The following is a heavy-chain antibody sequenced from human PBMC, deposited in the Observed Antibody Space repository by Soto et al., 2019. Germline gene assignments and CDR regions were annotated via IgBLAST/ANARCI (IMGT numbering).Heavy chain of an antibody. D-gene: IGHD4-17*01. CDR1: GFTFSSYA. CDR2: ISYDGSNK. J-gene: IGHJ4*02. CDR3: AREGRGDYA. Sequence: VQLVESGGGVVQPGRSLRLSCAASGFTFSSYAMHWVRQAPGKGLEWVAVISYDGSNKYYADSVKGRFTISRDNSKNTLYLQMNSLRAEDTAVYYCAREGRGDYAWGQGTLVTVSS. V-gene: IGHV3-30-3*01.